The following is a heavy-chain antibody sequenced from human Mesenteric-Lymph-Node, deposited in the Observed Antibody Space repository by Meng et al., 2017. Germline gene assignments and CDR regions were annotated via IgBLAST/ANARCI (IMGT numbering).Heavy chain of an antibody. CDR2: INTGNANG. J-gene: IGHJ4*02. V-gene: IGHV1-3*04. CDR1: GYHFTDYF. D-gene: IGHD1-26*01. CDR3: ARDGGFSVGATLYNY. Sequence: VQSVTSGAEGEGPGALVKVPCKAFGYHFTDYFIHWVRQAPGQRLEWMAWINTGNANGKVSQKLQGRVTLSRDRSASTAYMEVSSLRSEDTAVYYCARDGGFSVGATLYNYWGQGTLVTVSS.